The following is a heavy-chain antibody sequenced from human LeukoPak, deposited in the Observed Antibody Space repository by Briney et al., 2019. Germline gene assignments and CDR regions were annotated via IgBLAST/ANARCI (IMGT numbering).Heavy chain of an antibody. Sequence: PGGSLRLSCAASGFTFSSYWMHWVRQAPGKGLVWVSRINSDGSTTTYADSVKGRFTISRDNAENTLYLQMNRLRAEDTAVYYCVRDYDILTGYSTRPTFDYWGQGTLVTVSS. CDR1: GFTFSSYW. D-gene: IGHD3-9*01. J-gene: IGHJ4*02. CDR2: INSDGSTT. V-gene: IGHV3-74*01. CDR3: VRDYDILTGYSTRPTFDY.